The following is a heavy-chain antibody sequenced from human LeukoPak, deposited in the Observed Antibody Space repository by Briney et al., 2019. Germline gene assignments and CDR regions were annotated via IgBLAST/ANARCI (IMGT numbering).Heavy chain of an antibody. D-gene: IGHD3-10*01. Sequence: SETLSLTCTVSGGSISSGYYYWTWIRQPPGQGLECIGYIYYSGSTYYNPSLKSRVTISEDTPKNQFSLKLSSVTAADTAVYYCVRDRELNYWGQGTLVTVSS. J-gene: IGHJ4*02. CDR2: IYYSGST. CDR1: GGSISSGYYY. V-gene: IGHV4-30-4*02. CDR3: VRDRELNY.